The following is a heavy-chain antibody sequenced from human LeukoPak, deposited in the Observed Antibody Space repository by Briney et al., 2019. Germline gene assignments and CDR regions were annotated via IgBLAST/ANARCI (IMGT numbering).Heavy chain of an antibody. CDR1: GFTFSSHA. V-gene: IGHV3-23*01. CDR3: AKGGESSSWLFDY. Sequence: GGSLRLSCAASGFTFSSHAMSWVRQAPGKGLQWVSALGGSGLSTYYADSVNGRFTISRDNSKNTLYLKMNSLRAEDTAVYYCAKGGESSSWLFDYWGQGTLVPVSS. J-gene: IGHJ4*02. D-gene: IGHD6-13*01. CDR2: LGGSGLST.